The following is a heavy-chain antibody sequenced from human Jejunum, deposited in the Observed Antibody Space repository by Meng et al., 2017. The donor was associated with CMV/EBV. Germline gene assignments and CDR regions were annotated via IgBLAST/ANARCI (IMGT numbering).Heavy chain of an antibody. D-gene: IGHD4-17*01. CDR1: GFLFGAYS. V-gene: IGHV3-11*01. CDR2: IPGSGDII. Sequence: LACAASGFLFGAYSITWVRQAPGKWLEWVSYIPGSGDIIYYADSVKGRFTISRDNAKSSLYLEINSLRAEDTAVYYCARGNYGFDYWGRGTLVTVSS. J-gene: IGHJ4*02. CDR3: ARGNYGFDY.